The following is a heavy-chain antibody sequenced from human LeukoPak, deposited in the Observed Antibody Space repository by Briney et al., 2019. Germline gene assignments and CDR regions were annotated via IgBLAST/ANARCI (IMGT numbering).Heavy chain of an antibody. J-gene: IGHJ6*03. CDR2: MTSSSTYI. Sequence: PGGSLRLSCAASGFDFSGYSMTWVRQAPGKGLEWVASMTSSSTYIGYADSVKGRFTLSRDNAENSLYLQMHSLRVDDMAVYYCARVSVGQGGDHILFYMDVWGKGTTVTVSS. CDR3: ARVSVGQGGDHILFYMDV. D-gene: IGHD2/OR15-2a*01. CDR1: GFDFSGYS. V-gene: IGHV3-21*01.